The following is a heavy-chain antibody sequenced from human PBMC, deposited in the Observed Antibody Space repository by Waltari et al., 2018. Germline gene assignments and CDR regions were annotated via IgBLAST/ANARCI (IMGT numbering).Heavy chain of an antibody. CDR1: GFTFSNFW. Sequence: HLVESGGGSVQPGGSLRLSCAASGFTFSNFWMRWVRQAPGKGLGWVASIKQDGSEKQYVDSVKGRFTVSRDNAKNSLYLQMNTLGAEDTAVYYCTTLSVTKTSDYWGQGTLVTVSS. V-gene: IGHV3-7*01. CDR2: IKQDGSEK. D-gene: IGHD4-4*01. CDR3: TTLSVTKTSDY. J-gene: IGHJ4*02.